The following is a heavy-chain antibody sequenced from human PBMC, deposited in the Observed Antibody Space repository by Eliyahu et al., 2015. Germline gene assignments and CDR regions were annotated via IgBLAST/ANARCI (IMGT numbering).Heavy chain of an antibody. Sequence: QLQLQESGPGLVKPSETLSLTCTVSGXSISSSSYYWGWIRQPPGKGLEWIGSIYFSGSTYYNPSLKSRVTISVDTSKNQFSLKLSSVTAADTAVYYCARGAHGVDFWSGYSLQYYFDYWGQGTLVTVSS. J-gene: IGHJ4*02. CDR2: IYFSGST. D-gene: IGHD3-3*01. V-gene: IGHV4-39*01. CDR1: GXSISSSSYY. CDR3: ARGAHGVDFWSGYSLQYYFDY.